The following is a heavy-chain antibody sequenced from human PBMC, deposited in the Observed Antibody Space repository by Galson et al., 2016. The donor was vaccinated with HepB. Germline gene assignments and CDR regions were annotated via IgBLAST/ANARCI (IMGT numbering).Heavy chain of an antibody. CDR1: GGTFSSSA. CDR2: IIPIVNIV. D-gene: IGHD6-19*01. CDR3: ARGYHSGWYGVLDC. J-gene: IGHJ4*02. Sequence: SVKVSCKASGGTFSSSAISWVRQAPGQGLEWMGRIIPIVNIVNYAQKFQGRVTITADRSTSTAHMELSSLKSGDTAVYFCARGYHSGWYGVLDCGGQGTLLTVSS. V-gene: IGHV1-69*04.